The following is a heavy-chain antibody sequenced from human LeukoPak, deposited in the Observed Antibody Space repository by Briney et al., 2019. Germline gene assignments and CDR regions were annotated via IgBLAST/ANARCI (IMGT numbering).Heavy chain of an antibody. CDR3: ARAPDDYGDLNWFDP. CDR1: GYTFTSYG. D-gene: IGHD4-17*01. CDR2: ISAYNGNT. V-gene: IGHV1-18*01. Sequence: ASVKVSCKASGYTFTSYGISWVRQAPGQGLEWMGWISAYNGNTNYAQKLQGRVTMTTDTSTSTAYMELRSLRSGDTAVYYCARAPDDYGDLNWFDPWGQGTLVTVSS. J-gene: IGHJ5*02.